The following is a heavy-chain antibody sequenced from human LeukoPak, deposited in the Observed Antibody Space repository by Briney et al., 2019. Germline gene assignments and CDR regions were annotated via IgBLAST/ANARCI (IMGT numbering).Heavy chain of an antibody. D-gene: IGHD5-12*01. CDR2: ISASGGTP. Sequence: PGGSLRLSCAASGFTFRNYAMSWVRQAPGKGLEWVSAISASGGTPYYADSVKGRFTISRDNSQKTLYLQMNSLRAEDTAVYYCAKRHIAALGGDAFDAWGQGTMVTVSS. CDR1: GFTFRNYA. V-gene: IGHV3-23*01. CDR3: AKRHIAALGGDAFDA. J-gene: IGHJ3*01.